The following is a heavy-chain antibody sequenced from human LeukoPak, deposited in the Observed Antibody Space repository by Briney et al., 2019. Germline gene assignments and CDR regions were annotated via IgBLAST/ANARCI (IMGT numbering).Heavy chain of an antibody. CDR1: GYSFTGYW. D-gene: IGHD6-6*01. J-gene: IGHJ3*02. Sequence: GESLKISCKGSGYSFTGYWIGWVRQMPGKGLEWMGIIYPGDSDTRYSPSFQGQVTISADKSISTAYLQWSSLKASDTAMYYCARPGEQLVGPDAFDIWGQGTMVTVSS. V-gene: IGHV5-51*01. CDR2: IYPGDSDT. CDR3: ARPGEQLVGPDAFDI.